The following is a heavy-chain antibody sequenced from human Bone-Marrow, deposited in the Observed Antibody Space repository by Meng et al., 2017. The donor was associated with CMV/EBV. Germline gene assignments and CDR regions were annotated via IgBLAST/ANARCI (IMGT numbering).Heavy chain of an antibody. V-gene: IGHV3-23*03. CDR1: GFTFSSYA. CDR3: ARLLAYCGGDCFSHAFDI. Sequence: GASLKISCAASGFTFSSYAMSWVRRAAGKGLEWGLVIYSVGISTYYADYVKGGCTISSDNSKKTMYLQMNSLRADDTAVYYCARLLAYCGGDCFSHAFDIWGQGKMVTVSS. D-gene: IGHD2-21*01. J-gene: IGHJ3*02. CDR2: IYSVGIST.